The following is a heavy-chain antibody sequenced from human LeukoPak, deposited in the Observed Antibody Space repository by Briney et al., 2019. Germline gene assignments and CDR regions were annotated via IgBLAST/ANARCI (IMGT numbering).Heavy chain of an antibody. J-gene: IGHJ4*02. D-gene: IGHD3-10*01. CDR2: IKQDGSEK. CDR3: ARRFAFGEYFEY. V-gene: IGHV3-7*03. Sequence: GGSLRLSCAASGFTFSSYWMSWVRQAPGKGLEGVANIKQDGSEKYYVESVKGRFTISRDNAKNSLNLQMNSLRVEDTAVYYCARRFAFGEYFEYWGQGTLVTVSS. CDR1: GFTFSSYW.